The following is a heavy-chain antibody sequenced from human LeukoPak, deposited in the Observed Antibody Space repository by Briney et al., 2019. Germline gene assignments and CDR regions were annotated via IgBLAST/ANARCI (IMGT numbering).Heavy chain of an antibody. J-gene: IGHJ4*02. V-gene: IGHV4-61*01. Sequence: SETLSLTCSVSGGSINSGSYYWTWIRQPPGKGLEWIGYIYYSGSTNYNPSLKSRVTISVDTSKNQFSLKLSSVTAADTAVYYCARHKSSGWYVYVLDYWGQGTLVTVSS. CDR3: ARHKSSGWYVYVLDY. CDR1: GGSINSGSYY. D-gene: IGHD6-19*01. CDR2: IYYSGST.